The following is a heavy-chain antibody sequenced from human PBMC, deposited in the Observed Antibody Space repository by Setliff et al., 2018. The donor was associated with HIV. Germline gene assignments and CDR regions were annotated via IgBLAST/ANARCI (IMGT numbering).Heavy chain of an antibody. Sequence: HPGGSLRLSCAASRFTFSNNAMSWVRQAPGKGLEWVSVISGSGATTYYAESVKGRFTISRDNSKNTLYLQMNSLRAEDTAVYYCAKVNPRSVVPASRILGIFDPWGQGTLVTVSS. CDR3: AKVNPRSVVPASRILGIFDP. CDR2: ISGSGATT. D-gene: IGHD2-2*01. V-gene: IGHV3-23*01. J-gene: IGHJ5*02. CDR1: RFTFSNNA.